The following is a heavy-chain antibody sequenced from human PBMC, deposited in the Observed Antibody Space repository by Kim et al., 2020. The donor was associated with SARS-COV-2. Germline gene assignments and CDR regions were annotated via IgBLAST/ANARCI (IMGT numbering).Heavy chain of an antibody. CDR1: GGSMSSGNYD. CDR2: LYYSGST. V-gene: IGHV4-39*01. CDR3: ARRPNGSSAFDP. D-gene: IGHD3-10*01. Sequence: SETLSLTCTVSGGSMSSGNYDWGSIRQPPGKGLEWIGSLYYSGSTYYNPSLKSRVTISLDSSKNQFSLKLTSVTAADTAVYFCARRPNGSSAFDPWGQGTLVTVSS. J-gene: IGHJ5*02.